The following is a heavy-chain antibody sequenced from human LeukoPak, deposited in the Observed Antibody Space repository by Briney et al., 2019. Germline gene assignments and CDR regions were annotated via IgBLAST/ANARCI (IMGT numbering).Heavy chain of an antibody. CDR2: IYYSGST. CDR1: GGSISSYY. J-gene: IGHJ4*02. D-gene: IGHD6-13*01. V-gene: IGHV4-59*01. CDR3: ARAREQQLPFDY. Sequence: SETLSLTCTVSGGSISSYYWSWIWQPPGKGLEWIGYIYYSGSTNYNPSLKSRVTISVDTSKNQFSLKLSSVTAADTAVFYCARAREQQLPFDYWGQGTLVTVSS.